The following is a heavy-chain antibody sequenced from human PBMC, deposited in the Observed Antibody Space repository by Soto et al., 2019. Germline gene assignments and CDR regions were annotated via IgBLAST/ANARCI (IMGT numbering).Heavy chain of an antibody. V-gene: IGHV3-15*01. CDR1: GFTFSNAW. CDR3: TTEAAAPYNWFDP. D-gene: IGHD6-13*01. CDR2: IKSKTDGGTT. Sequence: EVQLVESGGGLVKPGGSLRLSCAASGFTFSNAWMSWVRQAPGKGLEWVGRIKSKTDGGTTDYAAPVKGRFTISRDDLKNTQYLQMNSLKTEDTAVYYCTTEAAAPYNWFDPWGQGTLVTVSS. J-gene: IGHJ5*02.